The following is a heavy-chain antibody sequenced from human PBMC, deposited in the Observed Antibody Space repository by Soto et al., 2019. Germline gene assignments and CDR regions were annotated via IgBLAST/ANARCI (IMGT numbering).Heavy chain of an antibody. D-gene: IGHD2-2*01. CDR2: MNPNSGNT. Sequence: GASVKVSCKASGYTFASYDINWVRQATGQGLEWMGWMNPNSGNTGYAQKLQGRVTMTRNTSISTAYMELSSLRSEDTAVYYCARGQGQLLWTDYWGQGTLVTVSS. CDR1: GYTFASYD. V-gene: IGHV1-8*01. J-gene: IGHJ4*02. CDR3: ARGQGQLLWTDY.